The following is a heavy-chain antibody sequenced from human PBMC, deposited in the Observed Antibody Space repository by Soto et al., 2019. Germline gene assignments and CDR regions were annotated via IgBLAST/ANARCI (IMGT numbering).Heavy chain of an antibody. D-gene: IGHD2-21*01. CDR3: AKSLVFVDHDYLDV. Sequence: QVQLVQSGAEVKKPGSSVKVSCEASGGTFTSYIFTWVRQAPGQGLEWMGRSIPIQGTADYALKFQDRVTMTADKSTNTAYMELRSLRTDDTAVYYCAKSLVFVDHDYLDVWGKGTTVTVSS. CDR2: SIPIQGTA. V-gene: IGHV1-69*08. CDR1: GGTFTSYI. J-gene: IGHJ6*03.